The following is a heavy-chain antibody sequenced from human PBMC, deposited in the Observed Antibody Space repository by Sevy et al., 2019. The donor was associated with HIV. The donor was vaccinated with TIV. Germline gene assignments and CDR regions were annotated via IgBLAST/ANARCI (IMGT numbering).Heavy chain of an antibody. V-gene: IGHV3-15*01. CDR3: ITDPAYRGYDEEVINYYFYGMDV. Sequence: GGSLRLSCTASGFTFSSAWMSWVRQAPGKGLEWVGRIKSEFDGGAIDYAAPVKGRFTISREASKITVYLQMNSLKTEATAVYYCITDPAYRGYDEEVINYYFYGMDVWGQGTTVTVSS. CDR2: IKSEFDGGAI. CDR1: GFTFSSAW. D-gene: IGHD5-12*01. J-gene: IGHJ6*02.